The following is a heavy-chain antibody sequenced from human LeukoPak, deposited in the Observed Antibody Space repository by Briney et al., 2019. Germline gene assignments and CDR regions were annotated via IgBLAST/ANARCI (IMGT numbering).Heavy chain of an antibody. CDR2: IYTSVTT. CDR3: ARVIRTYYYDSSGYYLNYYYYMDV. CDR1: GGSISIGSYY. J-gene: IGHJ6*03. Sequence: SQTLSLTCTVSGGSISIGSYYCSSIRQPAGKGLEWIGLIYTSVTTNYNPSLKSRVTISVDTSKNQFFLKLSSVTAADTAVYYCARVIRTYYYDSSGYYLNYYYYMDVWGKGTTVTISS. V-gene: IGHV4-61*02. D-gene: IGHD3-22*01.